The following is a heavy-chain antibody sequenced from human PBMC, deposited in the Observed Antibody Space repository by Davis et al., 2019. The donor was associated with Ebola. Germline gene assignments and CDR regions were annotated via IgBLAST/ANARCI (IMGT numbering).Heavy chain of an antibody. CDR2: ISGNGVYT. V-gene: IGHV3-23*01. CDR3: ANIGSSTSKGPTDY. Sequence: GESLKISCEGSGFTFSNYGMSWVRQAPGKGLEWLSVISGNGVYTHYADSAKGRFSISRDNSKNPLYMQMNGLRDDDTAVYYCANIGSSTSKGPTDYWGQGILVTVSS. CDR1: GFTFSNYG. D-gene: IGHD4-11*01. J-gene: IGHJ4*02.